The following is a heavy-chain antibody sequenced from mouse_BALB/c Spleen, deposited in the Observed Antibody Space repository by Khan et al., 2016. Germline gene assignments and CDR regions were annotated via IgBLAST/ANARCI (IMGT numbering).Heavy chain of an antibody. Sequence: EVELVESGGGLVQPGGSRKLSCAASGFTFSSFGMHWVRQAPEKGLEWVAYISSGSSTIYYADTVKGRFTISRDNPKNTLFLQMTSLRSEDSAMYYCARKVARNSYAMDYWGQGTSVTVSS. CDR2: ISSGSSTI. CDR1: GFTFSSFG. D-gene: IGHD1-1*02. CDR3: ARKVARNSYAMDY. V-gene: IGHV5-17*02. J-gene: IGHJ4*01.